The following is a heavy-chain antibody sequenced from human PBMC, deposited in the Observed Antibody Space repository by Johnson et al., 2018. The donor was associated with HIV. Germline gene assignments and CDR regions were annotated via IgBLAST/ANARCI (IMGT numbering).Heavy chain of an antibody. CDR1: GFTFTNYW. Sequence: VQLVESGGGVVRPGGSLRLSCAASGFTFTNYWMSWVRQAPGKGLEWVANIKQDGSEKHYMDSVKGRFTVSRDNAKNSLDLQMSSLGPEDTAVYFCSRHSPRGYIGYDAFDIWGQGTVVTVSS. J-gene: IGHJ3*02. D-gene: IGHD5-12*01. CDR3: SRHSPRGYIGYDAFDI. CDR2: IKQDGSEK. V-gene: IGHV3-7*05.